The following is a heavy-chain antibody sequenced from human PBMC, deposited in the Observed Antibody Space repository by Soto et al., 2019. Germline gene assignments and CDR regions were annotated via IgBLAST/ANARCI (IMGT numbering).Heavy chain of an antibody. D-gene: IGHD2-15*01. CDR2: ISPYSGET. Sequence: QVQLVQSGPEVKKPAASVQVSCKASGYPFTSYGIVWVRQAPGQGLEWMGWISPYSGETRYTEKFQDRLTLTTDRSTSTAYMDLRSLTSYDTAVYFCAKGPVAGSDFWGQGTLVIVSS. V-gene: IGHV1-18*01. CDR3: AKGPVAGSDF. J-gene: IGHJ4*02. CDR1: GYPFTSYG.